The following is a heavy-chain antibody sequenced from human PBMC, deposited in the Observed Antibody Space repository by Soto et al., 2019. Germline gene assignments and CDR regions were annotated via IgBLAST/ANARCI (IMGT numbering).Heavy chain of an antibody. CDR2: IYYSGST. J-gene: IGHJ5*02. CDR3: ARANYNWGETGYNWFDP. CDR1: GGSISSGGYY. D-gene: IGHD1-1*01. V-gene: IGHV4-31*03. Sequence: PSETLSLTCTVSGGSISSGGYYWSWIRQHPGKGLEWIGYIYYSGSTYYNPSLKSRVTISVDTSKNQFSLKLSSVTAADTAVYYCARANYNWGETGYNWFDPWGQGTLVTVSS.